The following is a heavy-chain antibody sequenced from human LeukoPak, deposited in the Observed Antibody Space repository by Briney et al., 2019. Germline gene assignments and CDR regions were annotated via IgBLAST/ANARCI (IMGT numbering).Heavy chain of an antibody. CDR2: IYYSGST. Sequence: SETLSLTCTVSGGSISNYYWSWIRQPPGKGLEWIGYIYYSGSTKYNPSLKSRVTISVDTSKNQFSLRLSSVTAADTAVYYCARDKIAAADSNYYYMDVWGKGTTVTVSS. J-gene: IGHJ6*03. CDR1: GGSISNYY. CDR3: ARDKIAAADSNYYYMDV. V-gene: IGHV4-59*12. D-gene: IGHD6-13*01.